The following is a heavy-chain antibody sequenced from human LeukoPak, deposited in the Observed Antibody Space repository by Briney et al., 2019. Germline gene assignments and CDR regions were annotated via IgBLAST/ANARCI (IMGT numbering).Heavy chain of an antibody. CDR2: VYSGST. CDR1: GDSINGGSYY. Sequence: PSETLSLTCTVSGDSINGGSYYWGWIRQPPGKRLEWIGTVYSGSTYYNPSLKSRVTISVDTSTKQFSLNLSSVTVADTAVYYCGGHNYYSFDYSGPGTLVTVSS. CDR3: GGHNYYSFDY. D-gene: IGHD5-24*01. V-gene: IGHV4-39*01. J-gene: IGHJ4*02.